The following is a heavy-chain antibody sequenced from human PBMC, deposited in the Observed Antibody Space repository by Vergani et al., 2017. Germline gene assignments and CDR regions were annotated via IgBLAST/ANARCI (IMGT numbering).Heavy chain of an antibody. CDR2: LSYDGTQK. CDR3: ATKSCGTPGCQIGYFRE. D-gene: IGHD2-15*01. V-gene: IGHV3-30*03. CDR1: GFTSSYYG. J-gene: IGHJ1*01. Sequence: QVHLVESGGGVVQPGRSLRLSCVVSGFTSSYYGMHWVRQAPGKGLEWVAVLSYDGTQKYYADSGKGRFTISIDNSKGTLYMQMNSLRTEDTAVYYCATKSCGTPGCQIGYFREWGQGTLVTVSS.